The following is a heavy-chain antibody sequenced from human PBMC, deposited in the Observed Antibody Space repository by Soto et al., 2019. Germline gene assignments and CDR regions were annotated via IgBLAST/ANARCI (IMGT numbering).Heavy chain of an antibody. Sequence: ASVKVSCKASGYTFTSYDINWVRQATGQGLEWMGWMNPNSGNTGYAQKFQGRVTMTRNTSISTAYMELSSLRSEDTAVYYCARGRGSGLYYYYYGMDVWGQGTTVTVSS. V-gene: IGHV1-8*01. D-gene: IGHD2-15*01. J-gene: IGHJ6*02. CDR1: GYTFTSYD. CDR3: ARGRGSGLYYYYYGMDV. CDR2: MNPNSGNT.